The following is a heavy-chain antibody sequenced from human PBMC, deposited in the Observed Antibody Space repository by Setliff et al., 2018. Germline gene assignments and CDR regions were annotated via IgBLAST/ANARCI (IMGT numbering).Heavy chain of an antibody. V-gene: IGHV4-34*01. CDR1: GASFSAYY. Sequence: SETLSLTCAVYGASFSAYYWSWIRQPPGKGLEWIGDINHSGSTNYSPSLKSRVTISVDTSKNQFSLKLSSVTAADTAVYYCARGSRIAGRAIDFWGQGTLVTVSS. CDR2: INHSGST. CDR3: ARGSRIAGRAIDF. J-gene: IGHJ4*02. D-gene: IGHD6-6*01.